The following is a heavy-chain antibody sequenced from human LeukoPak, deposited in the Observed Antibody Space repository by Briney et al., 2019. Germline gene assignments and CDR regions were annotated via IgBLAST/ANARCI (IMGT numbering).Heavy chain of an antibody. J-gene: IGHJ4*02. V-gene: IGHV1-18*04. CDR2: INPNSGNT. D-gene: IGHD5-18*01. Sequence: ASVKVSCKASGYTFTGYYMHWVRQAPGQGLEWMGWINPNSGNTNYAQKLQGRVTMTTDTSTSTVYMELRSLRSDDTAVYYCARDTAMGQIIDYWGQGTLVTVSS. CDR1: GYTFTGYY. CDR3: ARDTAMGQIIDY.